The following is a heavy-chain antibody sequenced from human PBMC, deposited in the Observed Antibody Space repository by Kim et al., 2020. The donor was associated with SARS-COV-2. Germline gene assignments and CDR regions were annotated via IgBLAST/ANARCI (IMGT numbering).Heavy chain of an antibody. V-gene: IGHV3-33*01. CDR2: IWYDEKNM. J-gene: IGHJ4*02. Sequence: GGSLRLSCAASGFTFSTYGMHWVRQAPGKGLEWVAIIWYDEKNMYYADSVKGRFTISRDNSKNTLFLQMNSLRTEDTAVYFCARDSNPPGTWEQLPYYFDSWGQGTLVTVSS. CDR1: GFTFSTYG. CDR3: ARDSNPPGTWEQLPYYFDS. D-gene: IGHD1-1*01.